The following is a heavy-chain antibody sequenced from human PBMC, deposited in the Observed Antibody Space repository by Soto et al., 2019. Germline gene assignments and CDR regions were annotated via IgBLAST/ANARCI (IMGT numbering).Heavy chain of an antibody. CDR3: ARDRAKWKDYYYYGMDV. J-gene: IGHJ6*02. D-gene: IGHD1-20*01. CDR2: IYYSGST. V-gene: IGHV4-30-4*01. Sequence: PSETLSLTCTVSGGSISSGDDFWTWILHPPGKGLEWIGYIYYSGSTYYNPSLKSRLTMSVDTSKNQFSLKLSSVTAADTAVYYCARDRAKWKDYYYYGMDVWGQGTTVTVSS. CDR1: GGSISSGDDF.